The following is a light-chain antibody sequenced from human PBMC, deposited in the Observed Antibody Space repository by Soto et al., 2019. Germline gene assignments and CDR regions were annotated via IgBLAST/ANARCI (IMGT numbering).Light chain of an antibody. V-gene: IGKV3-15*01. CDR2: GAS. CDR1: QSVLSN. CDR3: QQYNNWPIT. J-gene: IGKJ5*01. Sequence: EIVITQSPATRSVSPGERATLSCRASQSVLSNLAWYQQKPGQAPRILIYGASTRDTGLPARFSGSGSGTEFTLTISSLQSEDFAVSYCQQYNNWPITFGQGTRLEIK.